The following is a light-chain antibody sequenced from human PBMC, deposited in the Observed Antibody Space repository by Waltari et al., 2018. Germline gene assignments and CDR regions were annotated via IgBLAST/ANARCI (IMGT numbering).Light chain of an antibody. CDR3: QQYYSTPWT. J-gene: IGKJ1*01. CDR1: QSVLYTSNNKNF. V-gene: IGKV4-1*01. CDR2: WAS. Sequence: DIVMTQSPDSLSVSLGERATINCKSRQSVLYTSNNKNFLAWYQQKPGQPPKLLIYWASTRQSGVPDRFSGSGSGTDFTLTISSLQAEDVAVYYCQQYYSTPWTFGQGTKVETK.